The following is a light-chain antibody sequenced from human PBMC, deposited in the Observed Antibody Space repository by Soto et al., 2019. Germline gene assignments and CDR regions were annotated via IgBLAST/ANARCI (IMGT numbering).Light chain of an antibody. CDR1: SSDVGGYNY. CDR3: SSYTGSSTPYV. CDR2: EVS. J-gene: IGLJ1*01. V-gene: IGLV2-14*01. Sequence: QSALTQPASVSGSPGQSITISCTGTSSDVGGYNYVSWYQQHPGKAPKLMIYEVSNRPSGVSNRFSGSKSGNTASLTISGLQAEDEADYYCSSYTGSSTPYVLGNGTKLTVL.